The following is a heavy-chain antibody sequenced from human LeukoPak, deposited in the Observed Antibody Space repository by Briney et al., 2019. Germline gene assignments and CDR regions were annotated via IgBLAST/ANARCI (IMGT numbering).Heavy chain of an antibody. CDR3: TRPGPTISTFANNY. J-gene: IGHJ4*02. V-gene: IGHV1-2*02. CDR2: INPNSGGT. Sequence: QCFPQAPGQGLEWMGWINPNSGGTDYAQKFQGRVTMTRDKSINTAYMELSRLRTDDTAVFYCTRPGPTISTFANNYWGQGTLVTVSS.